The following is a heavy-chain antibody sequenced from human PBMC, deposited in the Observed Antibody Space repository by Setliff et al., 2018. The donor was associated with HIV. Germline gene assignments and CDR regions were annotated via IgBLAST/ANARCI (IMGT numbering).Heavy chain of an antibody. J-gene: IGHJ4*02. CDR2: IIPIFGTT. CDR1: GGTFSRYT. Sequence: SVKVSCKSSGGTFSRYTISWVRQAPGQGLEWMGGIIPIFGTTNYAQKFRGRVSITADASASTAYMELSSLRSEDTAVYYCARVESGSDCWGQGTLVTVSS. V-gene: IGHV1-69*13. CDR3: ARVESGSDC. D-gene: IGHD5-12*01.